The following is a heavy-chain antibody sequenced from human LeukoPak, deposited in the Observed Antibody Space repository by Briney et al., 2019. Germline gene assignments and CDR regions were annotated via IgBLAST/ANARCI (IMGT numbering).Heavy chain of an antibody. D-gene: IGHD2-15*01. Sequence: GGSLRLSCAASGFTFSIYGMNWVRQAPGKGLEWVSYISSSSTMYFADSVKGRFTISRDNAKNSLYLQMNSLRADDTALYYCARARYCSGGSCQNFDYWGQGTLVTVSS. CDR3: ARARYCSGGSCQNFDY. CDR2: ISSSSTM. V-gene: IGHV3-48*01. J-gene: IGHJ4*02. CDR1: GFTFSIYG.